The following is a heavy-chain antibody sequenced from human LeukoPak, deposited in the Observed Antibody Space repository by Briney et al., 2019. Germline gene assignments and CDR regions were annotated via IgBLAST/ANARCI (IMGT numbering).Heavy chain of an antibody. D-gene: IGHD1-26*01. CDR3: ARQKVAATINWFDP. CDR2: IYHSGST. V-gene: IGHV4-38-2*01. CDR1: GYSISSGYY. J-gene: IGHJ5*02. Sequence: SETLSLTCAVSGYSISSGYYWGWIRQPPGKGLEWIGSIYHSGSTYYNPSLKSRVTISVDTSKNQFSLKLSSVTAADTAVYYCARQKVAATINWFDPWGQGTLVIVSS.